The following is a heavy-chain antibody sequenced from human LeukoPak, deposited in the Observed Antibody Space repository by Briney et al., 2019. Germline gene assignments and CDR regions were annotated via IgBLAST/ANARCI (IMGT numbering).Heavy chain of an antibody. J-gene: IGHJ4*02. CDR2: ISSSGNTT. V-gene: IGHV3-11*04. CDR3: ARDGGSSWYFDY. CDR1: GGSFSGYY. D-gene: IGHD6-13*01. Sequence: KPSETLSLTCAVYGGSFSGYYWSWIRQPPGKGLECVSYISSSGNTTYHADSVKGRFTISRDNAKNSLYLQMSSLRAEDTAVYYCARDGGSSWYFDYWGQGTLVTVSS.